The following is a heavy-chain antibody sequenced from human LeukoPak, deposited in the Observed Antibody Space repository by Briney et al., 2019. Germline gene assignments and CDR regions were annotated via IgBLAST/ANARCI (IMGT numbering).Heavy chain of an antibody. CDR2: VNYGGST. CDR1: RVSIISSSYD. CDR3: ARHFDN. Sequence: SETLSLTRTVSRVSIISSSYDSGWIRQPPGKGLEWIGSVNYGGSTDYNPSLKSRVTISVDASKNQFSLKMRSVTAADTAVYYCARHFDNWGQGTLVTVSS. V-gene: IGHV4-39*01. J-gene: IGHJ4*02.